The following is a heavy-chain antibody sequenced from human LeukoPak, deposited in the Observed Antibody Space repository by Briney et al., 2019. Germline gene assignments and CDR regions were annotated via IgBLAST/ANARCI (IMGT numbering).Heavy chain of an antibody. CDR1: GGSFSGYY. J-gene: IGHJ3*02. D-gene: IGHD3-3*01. CDR2: INHSGST. Sequence: PSETLSLTCAVYGGSFSGYYWSWIRQPPGKGLEWIGEINHSGSTNYNPYLKSRVTISVDTSKNQFSLKLSSVTAADTAVYYCARGRLVLRQHAFDIWGQGTMVTVSS. CDR3: ARGRLVLRQHAFDI. V-gene: IGHV4-34*01.